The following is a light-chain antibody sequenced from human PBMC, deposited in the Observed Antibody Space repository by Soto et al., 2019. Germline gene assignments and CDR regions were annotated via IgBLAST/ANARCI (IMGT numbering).Light chain of an antibody. V-gene: IGLV2-11*01. J-gene: IGLJ2*01. CDR1: SSDIGIYNY. CDR2: DVN. Sequence: QSVLTQSRSVSGSPGQSVTISCSGSSSDIGIYNYVSWYQHHPGKVPKVLIYDVNKRPSGVPDRFSGSKSGNTASLTISGLQADDEADYSRCSYAGRYTMVFGGGTKLNVL. CDR3: CSYAGRYTMV.